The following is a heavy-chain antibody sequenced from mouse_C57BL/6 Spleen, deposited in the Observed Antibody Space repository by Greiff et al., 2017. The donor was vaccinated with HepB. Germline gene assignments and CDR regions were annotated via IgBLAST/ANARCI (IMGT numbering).Heavy chain of an antibody. D-gene: IGHD4-1*01. CDR1: GFSLTSYG. V-gene: IGHV2-3*01. J-gene: IGHJ1*03. CDR2: IWGDGST. Sequence: VNVVESGPGLVAPSQSLSITCTVSGFSLTSYGVSWVRQPPGQGLEWLGVIWGDGSTNYHSALISRLSISKDNSKSQVCLKLNSLQTDDTAAYYCAKQELGRHWYFDVWGTGTTVTVSS. CDR3: AKQELGRHWYFDV.